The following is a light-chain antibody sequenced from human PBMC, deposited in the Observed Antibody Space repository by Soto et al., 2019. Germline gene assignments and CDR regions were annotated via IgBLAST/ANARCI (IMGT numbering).Light chain of an antibody. Sequence: QSVLTQPASVSGSPGQSITISCTGTRSDIGAYNFVSWYQQHPGEVTKLILYDVNVRPSGVSNRFSGSKSGNTASLTISGLQAEDEADYYCTSWTTSTTMIFGGGTKGTVL. V-gene: IGLV2-14*03. CDR1: RSDIGAYNF. J-gene: IGLJ2*01. CDR2: DVN. CDR3: TSWTTSTTMI.